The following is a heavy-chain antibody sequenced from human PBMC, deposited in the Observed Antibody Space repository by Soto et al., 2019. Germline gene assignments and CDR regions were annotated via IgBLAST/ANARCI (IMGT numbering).Heavy chain of an antibody. D-gene: IGHD5-18*01. CDR2: VYSSGST. V-gene: IGHV4-59*01. J-gene: IGHJ4*02. Sequence: GKGLEWIGYVYSSGSTHYNPSLQSRVTISADTSKNQVSLKVNSVTAADTAVYYCARDHPHSYGVYYFDYWGQGTPVTVSS. CDR3: ARDHPHSYGVYYFDY.